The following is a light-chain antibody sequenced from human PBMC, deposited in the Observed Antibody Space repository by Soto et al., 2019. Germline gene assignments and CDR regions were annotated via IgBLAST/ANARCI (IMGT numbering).Light chain of an antibody. CDR1: SRDVGGYNY. Sequence: QSALTQPPSASGSPGQSVTISCTGTSRDVGGYNYVSWYQQHPGKAPKLMIYEVTKRPSGVPDRFSGSKSGNTASLTVSGLQAEDEADYYCSSYAASKSSLYVCGTGTKVTVL. CDR2: EVT. CDR3: SSYAASKSSLYV. V-gene: IGLV2-8*01. J-gene: IGLJ1*01.